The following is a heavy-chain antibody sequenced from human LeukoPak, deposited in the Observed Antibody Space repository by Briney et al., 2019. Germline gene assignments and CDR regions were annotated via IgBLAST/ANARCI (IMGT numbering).Heavy chain of an antibody. CDR2: ISSGGSTI. Sequence: GGSLRLSCAASGFTFSDYYMSWIRQAPGKGLEWVSYISSGGSTIYYADSVKGRFTISRDNAKNTLYLQMNSLRAEDTAVYYCARVPTTYYYGSGSYLWDYYFDYWGQGTLVTVSS. J-gene: IGHJ4*02. D-gene: IGHD3-10*01. CDR3: ARVPTTYYYGSGSYLWDYYFDY. CDR1: GFTFSDYY. V-gene: IGHV3-11*04.